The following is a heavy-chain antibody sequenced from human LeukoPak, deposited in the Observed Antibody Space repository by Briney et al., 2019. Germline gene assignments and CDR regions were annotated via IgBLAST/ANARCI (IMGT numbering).Heavy chain of an antibody. V-gene: IGHV1-69*01. CDR1: GGTFSSYA. CDR2: IIPIFGTA. CDR3: ARAGFGGYCSSTSCYPFDY. Sequence: GASVKVSFKASGGTFSSYAISWVRQAPGQGLEWMGGIIPIFGTANYAQKFQGRVTITADESTSTAYMELSSLRSEDTAVYYCARAGFGGYCSSTSCYPFDYWGQGTLVTVSS. D-gene: IGHD2-2*01. J-gene: IGHJ4*02.